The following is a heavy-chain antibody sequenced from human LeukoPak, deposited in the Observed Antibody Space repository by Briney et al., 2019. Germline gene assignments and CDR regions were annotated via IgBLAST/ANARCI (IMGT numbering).Heavy chain of an antibody. Sequence: SETLSLTCTVSGGSISSYYWSWIRQPPGKGLEWIGYIYYSGSTNYNPSLKSRATISVDTSKSQFSLKLSSVTAADTAVYYCARSRRYDILTGYYTGYYMDVWGKGTTVTVSS. D-gene: IGHD3-9*01. J-gene: IGHJ6*03. V-gene: IGHV4-59*01. CDR2: IYYSGST. CDR1: GGSISSYY. CDR3: ARSRRYDILTGYYTGYYMDV.